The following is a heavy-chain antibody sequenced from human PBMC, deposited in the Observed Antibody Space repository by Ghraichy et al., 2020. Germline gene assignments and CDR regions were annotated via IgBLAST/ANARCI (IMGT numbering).Heavy chain of an antibody. Sequence: GGSLRLSCAASGFSFGSSSMSWVRQAPGKGLEWVSTISTSGGGTHYAESVEGRFIVSRDNSKDSLFLHMYSLRPEDTAVYYCAREFDFDLCGQGTLVTVSS. CDR1: GFSFGSSS. CDR3: AREFDFDL. J-gene: IGHJ4*02. V-gene: IGHV3-23*01. CDR2: ISTSGGGT. D-gene: IGHD3-10*01.